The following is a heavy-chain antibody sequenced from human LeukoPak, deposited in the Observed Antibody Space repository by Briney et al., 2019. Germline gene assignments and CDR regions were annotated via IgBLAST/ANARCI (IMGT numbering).Heavy chain of an antibody. CDR2: IYYSGST. D-gene: IGHD3-10*01. J-gene: IGHJ4*02. CDR1: GDSISSYY. V-gene: IGHV4-59*08. CDR3: ARHYPYGSGSYSPFYFDY. Sequence: SETLSLTCTVSGDSISSYYWSWPRQPPGKGLEGIGYIYYSGSTNYNPSLKSRVTISVDTSKNQFSLKLSSVTAADTGVYYCARHYPYGSGSYSPFYFDYWGQGTLVTVSS.